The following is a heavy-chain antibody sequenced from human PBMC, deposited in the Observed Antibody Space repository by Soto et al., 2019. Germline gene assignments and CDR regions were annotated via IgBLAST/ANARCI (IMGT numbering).Heavy chain of an antibody. D-gene: IGHD5-18*01. V-gene: IGHV1-2*04. CDR2: INPNSGGT. CDR1: GYTFTGYY. J-gene: IGHJ4*02. CDR3: ARADWGDTATTNFDY. Sequence: ASVKVSCKASGYTFTGYYMHWVRQAPGQGLEWMGWINPNSGGTNYAQKFQGWVTMTRDTSISTAYMELSRLRSDDTAVYYCARADWGDTATTNFDYWGQGTLVTVSS.